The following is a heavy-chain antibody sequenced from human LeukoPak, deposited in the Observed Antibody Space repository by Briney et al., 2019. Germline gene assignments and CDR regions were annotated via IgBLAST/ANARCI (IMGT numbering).Heavy chain of an antibody. V-gene: IGHV3-23*01. CDR1: GLTLSSYA. J-gene: IGHJ4*02. CDR2: ISGSGGST. D-gene: IGHD6-19*01. Sequence: GGSLRLSCAASGLTLSSYAMSWVRQAPGKGLEWVSAISGSGGSTYYADSVKGRFTISRDNSKNTLYLQMNSLRAEDTPVYYCAKDTSPYSRGWPYFDYWGQGTLVTVSS. CDR3: AKDTSPYSRGWPYFDY.